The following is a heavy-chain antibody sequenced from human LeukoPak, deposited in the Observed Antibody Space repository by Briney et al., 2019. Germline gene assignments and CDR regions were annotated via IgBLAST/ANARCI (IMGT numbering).Heavy chain of an antibody. CDR1: GFTFSSYA. Sequence: PGGSLRLSCAASGFTFSSYAMHWVRQAPGKGLEWVAVISYDGSNKYYADSVKGRFTISRDNSKNTLYLQMNSLRAEDTAVYYCAREGLYYDFWSGYYTLYYYFDYWGQGTLVTVSP. CDR3: AREGLYYDFWSGYYTLYYYFDY. CDR2: ISYDGSNK. V-gene: IGHV3-30-3*01. D-gene: IGHD3-3*01. J-gene: IGHJ4*02.